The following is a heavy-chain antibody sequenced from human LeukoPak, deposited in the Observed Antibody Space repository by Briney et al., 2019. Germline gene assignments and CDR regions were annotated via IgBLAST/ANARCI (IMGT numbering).Heavy chain of an antibody. V-gene: IGHV4-34*01. J-gene: IGHJ4*02. CDR1: GGSLRDYY. CDR2: INHSGST. D-gene: IGHD6-13*01. CDR3: ARDLVPFVAAAGHDY. Sequence: SETLSLTCAVYGGSLRDYYWSWIRQSPGRGLEWIGEINHSGSTNYNPSLKSRVTISVDTYKNQFSLKLSSVTAADTAVYYCARDLVPFVAAAGHDYWGQGTLVTVSS.